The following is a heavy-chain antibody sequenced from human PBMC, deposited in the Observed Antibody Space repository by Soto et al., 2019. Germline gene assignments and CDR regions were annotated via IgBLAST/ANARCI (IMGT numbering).Heavy chain of an antibody. CDR1: GFTFSTYT. V-gene: IGHV3-21*01. J-gene: IGHJ6*02. CDR2: ISSSSSYR. CDR3: ARVVDYYDPYYYYGMDV. Sequence: EVQLVESGGGLVKPGGSLRLSCAASGFTFSTYTMNWVRQAPGNGLEWVSSISSSSSYRYYTDSVKGRFTISRDNAKNXXYLQMNSLRAEDTAVYYCARVVDYYDPYYYYGMDVWGQGTTVTVSS. D-gene: IGHD3-22*01.